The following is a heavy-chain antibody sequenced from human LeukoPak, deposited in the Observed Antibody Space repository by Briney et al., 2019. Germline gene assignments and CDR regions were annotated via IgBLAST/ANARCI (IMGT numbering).Heavy chain of an antibody. Sequence: SETLSLTSAVSGYSISSGYYWGWIRQPPGKGLEWIGSIYHSGSTYYNPSLKSRVTISVDTSKNQFSLKLSSVTAADTAVYYCARHLHTVGASGIDYWGQGTLVTVSS. J-gene: IGHJ4*02. CDR3: ARHLHTVGASGIDY. CDR2: IYHSGST. V-gene: IGHV4-38-2*01. D-gene: IGHD1-26*01. CDR1: GYSISSGYY.